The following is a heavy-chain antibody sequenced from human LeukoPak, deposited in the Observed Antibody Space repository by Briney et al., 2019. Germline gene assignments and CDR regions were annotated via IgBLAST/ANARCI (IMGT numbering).Heavy chain of an antibody. CDR3: ARRSEHSSGYQPTFDP. V-gene: IGHV7-4-1*02. J-gene: IGHJ5*02. CDR2: INTNTGNP. CDR1: GYTFTSYA. D-gene: IGHD3-22*01. Sequence: ASVKVSCKASGYTFTSYAMNWVRQAPGQGLEWMGWINTNTGNPTYAQDFTGRFVFSLDTSVSTAYLQISSLKAEDTAVYYCARRSEHSSGYQPTFDPWGQGTLVTVSS.